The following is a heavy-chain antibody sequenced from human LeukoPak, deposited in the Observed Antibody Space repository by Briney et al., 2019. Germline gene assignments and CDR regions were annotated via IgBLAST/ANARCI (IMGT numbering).Heavy chain of an antibody. D-gene: IGHD6-19*01. CDR3: ARASSGWYNWFDP. CDR1: GGSFSGYY. J-gene: IGHJ5*02. Sequence: SETLSFTCAVYGGSFSGYYWSWIRQSPGKGLEWIGYIYYSGSTNFNPSLKSRVTISVDTSKNQFSLKLSSVTAADTAVYYCARASSGWYNWFDPWGQGTLVTVSS. CDR2: IYYSGST. V-gene: IGHV4-59*01.